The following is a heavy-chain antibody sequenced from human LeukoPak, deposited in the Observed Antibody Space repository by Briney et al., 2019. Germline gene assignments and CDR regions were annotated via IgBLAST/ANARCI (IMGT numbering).Heavy chain of an antibody. CDR3: AHRDLDEATIWGRWY. J-gene: IGHJ4*02. D-gene: IGHD5-12*01. Sequence: ASGPTLVNPTQTLTLTCAFSGFSLSTSGVGVGWIRQPPGKALEWLALIYWDDDKRYSPSLKSRLTITKDTSKNQVVLTMTNMDPVDTATYYCAHRDLDEATIWGRWYWGQGTLVTVSS. CDR1: GFSLSTSGVG. CDR2: IYWDDDK. V-gene: IGHV2-5*02.